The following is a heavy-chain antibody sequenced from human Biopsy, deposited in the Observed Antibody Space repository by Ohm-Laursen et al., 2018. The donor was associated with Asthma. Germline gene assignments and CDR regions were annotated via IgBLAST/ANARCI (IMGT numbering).Heavy chain of an antibody. CDR3: VRWRSGYPDHYSDF. Sequence: SLRLSCSASGFTFRNFGMHWVRQAPGKGLEWVALISSDVREWCADSVKGRFTISRDNSKSTLDLQMNSLRGDDTAVYYCVRWRSGYPDHYSDFWGLGTLVTVSS. CDR1: GFTFRNFG. D-gene: IGHD2-21*01. V-gene: IGHV3-30*03. J-gene: IGHJ4*02. CDR2: ISSDVRE.